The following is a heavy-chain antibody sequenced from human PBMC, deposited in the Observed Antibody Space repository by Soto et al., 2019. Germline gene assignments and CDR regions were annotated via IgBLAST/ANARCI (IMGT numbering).Heavy chain of an antibody. CDR1: GGSIISSNW. CDR2: IYHSGST. Sequence: PSETLSLTCAFSGGSIISSNWLIWVRQTPGKGLEWIGEIYHSGSTNYNPSLKSRVTISVDTSKNQFSLKLSSVTAADTAVYYCASSKGPANLGYCSSTSCHFSRYNWFDPWGQGTLLTVSS. J-gene: IGHJ5*02. D-gene: IGHD2-2*01. V-gene: IGHV4-4*02. CDR3: ASSKGPANLGYCSSTSCHFSRYNWFDP.